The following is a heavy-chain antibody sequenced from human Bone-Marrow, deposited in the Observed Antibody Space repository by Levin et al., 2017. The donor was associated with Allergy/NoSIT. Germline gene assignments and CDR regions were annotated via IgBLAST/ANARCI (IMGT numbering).Heavy chain of an antibody. V-gene: IGHV6-1*01. CDR3: ARGNSGRPTSGWDVYYDYYYGLDA. CDR1: GDNVSSKSAA. CDR2: TYYRSKWYS. J-gene: IGHJ6*02. D-gene: IGHD3-16*01. Sequence: RTSETLSLTCDISGDNVSSKSAAWNWIRQSPSRGLEWLGRTYYRSKWYSDYAVFVKSRININADTSKNQFSLQLNSGTPEDTAVYYCARGNSGRPTSGWDVYYDYYYGLDAWGQGTAVTVSS.